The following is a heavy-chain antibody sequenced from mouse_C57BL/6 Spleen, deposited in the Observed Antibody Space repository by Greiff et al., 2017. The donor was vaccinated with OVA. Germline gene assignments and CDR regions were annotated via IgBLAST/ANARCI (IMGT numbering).Heavy chain of an antibody. Sequence: QVQLKESGPELVKPGASVKISCKASGYTFTDYYINWVKQRPGQGLEWIGWIFPGSGSTYYNEKFKGKATLTVDKSSSTAYMLLSSLTSEDSAVYFCAMVITTLVDPFAYWGQGTLVTVSA. J-gene: IGHJ3*01. CDR2: IFPGSGST. CDR1: GYTFTDYY. D-gene: IGHD1-1*01. CDR3: AMVITTLVDPFAY. V-gene: IGHV1-75*01.